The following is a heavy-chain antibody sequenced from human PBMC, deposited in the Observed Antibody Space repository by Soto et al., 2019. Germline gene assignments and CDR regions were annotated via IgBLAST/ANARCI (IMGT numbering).Heavy chain of an antibody. D-gene: IGHD3-22*01. Sequence: EVQLVESGGGLVQAGGSLRLSCAASGFTFSSYAMHWVRQAPGKGLEYVSGISSNGGSTHYANSVKGRFTISRDNSKNTRYLQMRILRAEDMAVYYCARHLDASSGYSPASWGQGTLVTVSS. J-gene: IGHJ5*02. CDR2: ISSNGGST. CDR1: GFTFSSYA. CDR3: ARHLDASSGYSPAS. V-gene: IGHV3-64*01.